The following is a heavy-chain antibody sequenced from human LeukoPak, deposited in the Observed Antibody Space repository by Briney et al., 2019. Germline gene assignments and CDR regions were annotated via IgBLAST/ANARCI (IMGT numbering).Heavy chain of an antibody. CDR1: EFAFSTYN. CDR3: ARVAAGYSVNYFDY. J-gene: IGHJ4*02. D-gene: IGHD4-23*01. Sequence: GGSLRLSCAASEFAFSTYNMNWVRQAPGKGLEWVSYISTGSSTTYYADSVKGRFTISRDNVENSLYLQMNSLRDEDTAVYYCARVAAGYSVNYFDYWGQGTLVAVSS. CDR2: ISTGSSTT. V-gene: IGHV3-48*02.